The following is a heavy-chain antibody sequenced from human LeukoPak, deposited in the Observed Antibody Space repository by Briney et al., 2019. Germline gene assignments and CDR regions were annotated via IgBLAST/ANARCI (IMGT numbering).Heavy chain of an antibody. CDR3: ASGYSYGPPGVFDY. J-gene: IGHJ4*02. V-gene: IGHV4-59*01. CDR2: IYYSGST. D-gene: IGHD5-18*01. Sequence: PSETLSLTCTVSGGSISSYYWSWIRQPPGKGLEWIWYIYYSGSTNYNPSLKSRVTISVDTSKNQFSLKLSSVTAADTAVYYCASGYSYGPPGVFDYWGQGTLVTVSS. CDR1: GGSISSYY.